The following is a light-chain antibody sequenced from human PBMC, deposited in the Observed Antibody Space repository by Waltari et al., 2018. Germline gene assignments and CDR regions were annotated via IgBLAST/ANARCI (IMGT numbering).Light chain of an antibody. V-gene: IGLV2-11*01. CDR2: DVS. CDR1: SSDVGCYNY. J-gene: IGLJ2*01. CDR3: CSYAGSYTLV. Sequence: QSALTQPRPVSWSPGQSVTIPCTGTSSDVGCYNYVFWYQHHPGKAPKLMIYDVSKRPSGVPDRFSGSKSGNTASLTISGLQAEDEADYYCCSYAGSYTLVFGGGTKLTVL.